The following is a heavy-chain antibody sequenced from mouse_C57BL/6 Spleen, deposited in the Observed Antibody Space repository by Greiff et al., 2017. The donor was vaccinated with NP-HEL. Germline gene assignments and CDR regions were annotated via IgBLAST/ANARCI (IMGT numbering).Heavy chain of an antibody. CDR3: TTGSSRYFGY. J-gene: IGHJ2*01. D-gene: IGHD1-1*01. V-gene: IGHV14-4*01. Sequence: VQLKQSGAELVRPGASVKLSCTASGFNIKDDYMHWVKQRPEQGLEWIGWIDPENGDTEYASKVQGKATITADTSSNTAYLQLSSLTSEDTAVYYSTTGSSRYFGYWGQGTTLTVSS. CDR2: IDPENGDT. CDR1: GFNIKDDY.